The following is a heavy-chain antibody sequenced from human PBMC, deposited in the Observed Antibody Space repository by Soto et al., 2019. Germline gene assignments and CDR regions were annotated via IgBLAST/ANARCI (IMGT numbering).Heavy chain of an antibody. D-gene: IGHD6-19*01. CDR2: INSDGSST. CDR3: ARRGAGFDI. V-gene: IGHV3-74*01. J-gene: IGHJ3*02. CDR1: GFTFSNYW. Sequence: EVQLVESGGGLVQPGGSLTLSCAASGFTFSNYWMHWVRQATGKGLVWVSRINSDGSSTTYADSVKGRFTISRDNAKNTLYLEMNSLRADDTAVYYCARRGAGFDIWGQGTMVTVSS.